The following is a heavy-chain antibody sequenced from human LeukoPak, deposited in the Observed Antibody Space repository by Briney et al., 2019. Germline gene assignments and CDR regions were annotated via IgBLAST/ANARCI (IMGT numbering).Heavy chain of an antibody. Sequence: PGGSLRLSCAASGFTFSTYAMSWVRQAPGKGLEWVSSISGSGGSTYHADSVKGRFTISRDNSKNTLYLQMNSLRAEDTAVYYCARDPPGYSSSWYGASDSWGQGTLVTVSS. D-gene: IGHD6-13*01. J-gene: IGHJ4*02. V-gene: IGHV3-23*01. CDR3: ARDPPGYSSSWYGASDS. CDR2: ISGSGGST. CDR1: GFTFSTYA.